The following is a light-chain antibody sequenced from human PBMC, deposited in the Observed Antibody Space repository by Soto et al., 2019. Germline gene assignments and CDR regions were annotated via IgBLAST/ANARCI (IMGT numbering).Light chain of an antibody. Sequence: DIQMTQSPSSLSASVGDRVTITCRASQSISSYLNWYQQKPGKAPKLLIYAASSLQSGVPSRFSGSGSGTDFTLTISSLQPEDFATYYCQQSYSTLEDVFGQGTKVDIK. CDR2: AAS. CDR1: QSISSY. J-gene: IGKJ1*01. CDR3: QQSYSTLEDV. V-gene: IGKV1-39*01.